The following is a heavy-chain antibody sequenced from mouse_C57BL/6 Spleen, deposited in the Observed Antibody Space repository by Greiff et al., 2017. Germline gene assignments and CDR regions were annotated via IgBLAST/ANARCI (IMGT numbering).Heavy chain of an antibody. J-gene: IGHJ3*01. D-gene: IGHD2-4*01. V-gene: IGHV7-1*01. CDR1: GFTFSDFY. CDR2: SRNKANDYTT. CDR3: ARDAEYDYDVRVWFAY. Sequence: EVKLVESGGGLVQSGRSLRLSCATSGFTFSDFYMEWVRQAPGKGLEWIAASRNKANDYTTEYSASVKGRFIVSRDTSQSILYLQMNALRAEDTAIYYCARDAEYDYDVRVWFAYWCQGTLVTVSA.